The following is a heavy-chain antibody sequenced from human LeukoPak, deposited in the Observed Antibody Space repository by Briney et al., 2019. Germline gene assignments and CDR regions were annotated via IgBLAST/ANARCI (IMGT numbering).Heavy chain of an antibody. CDR1: GYTFTGYY. CDR3: ARGSRGYCSSTSCYTVVHYYGMDV. D-gene: IGHD2-2*02. CDR2: INPNSGGT. Sequence: GASVKVSCKASGYTFTGYYMHWVRQAPGQGLEWMGWINPNSGGTNYAQKFQGRVTMTRDTSISTAYMELGRLRSDDTAVYYCARGSRGYCSSTSCYTVVHYYGMDVWGQGTTVTVSS. V-gene: IGHV1-2*02. J-gene: IGHJ6*02.